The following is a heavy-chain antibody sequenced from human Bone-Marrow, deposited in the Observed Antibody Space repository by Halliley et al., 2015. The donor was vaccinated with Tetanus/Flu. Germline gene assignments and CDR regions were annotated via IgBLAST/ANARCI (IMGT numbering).Heavy chain of an antibody. V-gene: IGHV3-23*01. D-gene: IGHD5-18*01. CDR1: GFNFSSFA. J-gene: IGHJ4*02. CDR2: FSGRGGKT. Sequence: SLRLSCLASGFNFSSFAMSWVRQAPGKGLEWVSTFSGRGGKTYYADSVKGRFTISSDNSKNALLLQMNSLRADDTATYFCAKVGYTYDFFDAWGQGALVTVSS. CDR3: AKVGYTYDFFDA.